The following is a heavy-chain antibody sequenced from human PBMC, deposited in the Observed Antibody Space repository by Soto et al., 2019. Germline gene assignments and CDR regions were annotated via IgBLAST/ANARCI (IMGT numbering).Heavy chain of an antibody. V-gene: IGHV3-21*01. D-gene: IGHD3-9*01. Sequence: GGSLRLSCAASGFTFSSYSMNWVRQAPGKGLEWVSSISSSSSYIYYADSVKGRFTISRDNAKNSLYLQMNSLRAEDTAVYYCARDELAYDILTGYFAFDIWGQGTMVTVSS. CDR2: ISSSSSYI. J-gene: IGHJ3*02. CDR3: ARDELAYDILTGYFAFDI. CDR1: GFTFSSYS.